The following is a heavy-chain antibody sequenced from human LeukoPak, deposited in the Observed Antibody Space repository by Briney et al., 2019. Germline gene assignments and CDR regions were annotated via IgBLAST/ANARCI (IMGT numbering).Heavy chain of an antibody. J-gene: IGHJ4*02. Sequence: GGSLRLSCAASGFTLSNAWMNWVRQAPGKGLEWVSSISESGGTTDYADSVKGRFTISRDNSKNTLYLQMNSLRAEDTAVYYCARQWLVNGWGQGTLVTVSS. CDR3: ARQWLVNG. CDR1: GFTLSNAW. D-gene: IGHD6-19*01. CDR2: ISESGGTT. V-gene: IGHV3-23*01.